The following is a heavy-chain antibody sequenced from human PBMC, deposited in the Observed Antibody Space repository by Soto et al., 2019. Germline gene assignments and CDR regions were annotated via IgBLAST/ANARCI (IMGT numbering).Heavy chain of an antibody. D-gene: IGHD1-20*01. CDR3: ARGRITGITSGWYFDL. Sequence: QVQLVESGGGVVQPGRSLRLSCAASGFTFSSYAMHWVRQAPGKGLEWVAVLSFDGSNKYFADSVKGRFTISRDISKNTLNLQVHSLRAEDTAVYYCARGRITGITSGWYFDLWGRGTLVTVST. V-gene: IGHV3-30-3*01. J-gene: IGHJ2*01. CDR2: LSFDGSNK. CDR1: GFTFSSYA.